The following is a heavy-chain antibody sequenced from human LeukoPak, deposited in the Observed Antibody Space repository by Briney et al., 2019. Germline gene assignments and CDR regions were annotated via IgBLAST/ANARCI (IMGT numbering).Heavy chain of an antibody. D-gene: IGHD3-10*01. V-gene: IGHV3-11*06. CDR1: GFTFSDYY. CDR2: ISSSSSCT. Sequence: NPGGSLRLSCAASGFTFSDYYMSWIRQAPGKGLEWVSYISSSSSCTNYVDSVKGRFTISRDNAKNSLYLQMNSLRAEDTAVYYCARDDGSGSSPLDYWGQGTLVTVSS. J-gene: IGHJ4*02. CDR3: ARDDGSGSSPLDY.